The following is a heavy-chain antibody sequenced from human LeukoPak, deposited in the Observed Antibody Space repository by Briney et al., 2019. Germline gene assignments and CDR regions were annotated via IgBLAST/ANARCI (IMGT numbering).Heavy chain of an antibody. CDR1: GYTFTSYG. V-gene: IGHV1-18*01. Sequence: ASVKASCKASGYTFTSYGISWVRQAPGQGLEWMGWISAYNGNTNYAQKLQGRVTMTTDTSTSTAYMELRSLRSDDTAVYYCARDHGYSSGWYFFDYWGQGTLVTVSS. CDR3: ARDHGYSSGWYFFDY. CDR2: ISAYNGNT. D-gene: IGHD6-19*01. J-gene: IGHJ4*02.